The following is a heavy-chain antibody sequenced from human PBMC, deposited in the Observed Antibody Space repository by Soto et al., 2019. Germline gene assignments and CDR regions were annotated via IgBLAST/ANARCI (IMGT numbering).Heavy chain of an antibody. CDR2: IYYNGRT. D-gene: IGHD3-3*01. J-gene: IGHJ4*02. CDR3: ARDGSGYDFWSGPYFFDY. CDR1: GDSISTYY. V-gene: IGHV4-59*01. Sequence: QVQLQESGPGLVKPSETLSLTCTVSGDSISTYYWSWIRQPPGKGLEWLGYIYYNGRTNYNPSLESRVTISLDTSKSQFSLRLSSVSAADTAVYYCARDGSGYDFWSGPYFFDYWGPGTLVTVSS.